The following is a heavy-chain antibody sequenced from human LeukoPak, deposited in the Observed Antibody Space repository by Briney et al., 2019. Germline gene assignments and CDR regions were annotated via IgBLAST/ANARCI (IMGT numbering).Heavy chain of an antibody. CDR3: ARAGGIWFGELFAGYYFDY. J-gene: IGHJ4*02. CDR1: GGSISSYY. V-gene: IGHV4-4*07. CDR2: IYTSGST. Sequence: PSETLSLSCTVPGGSISSYYWSSIRQTAGKGLEWIGRIYTSGSTTYNPSLQSRVTMPFATSKNQLSLKLSSVTAAATAVPYCARAGGIWFGELFAGYYFDYCGQGALVTVSS. D-gene: IGHD3-10*01.